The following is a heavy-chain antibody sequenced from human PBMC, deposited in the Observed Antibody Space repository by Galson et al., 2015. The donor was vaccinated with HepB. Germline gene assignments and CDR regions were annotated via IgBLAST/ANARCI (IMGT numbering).Heavy chain of an antibody. D-gene: IGHD5-18*01. CDR1: GFTFSHAW. CDR3: TTRRMDTAMVVVDY. V-gene: IGHV3-15*01. Sequence: SLRLSCAASGFTFSHAWMSWVRQAPGKGLEWVGRIKSKTDGGTTDYAAPVKGRFTISRDDSKNTLYLQMNSLKTEDTAVYYCTTRRMDTAMVVVDYWGQGTLVTVSS. J-gene: IGHJ4*02. CDR2: IKSKTDGGTT.